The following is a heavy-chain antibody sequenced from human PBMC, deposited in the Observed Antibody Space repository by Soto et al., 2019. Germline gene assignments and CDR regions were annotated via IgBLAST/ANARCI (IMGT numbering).Heavy chain of an antibody. CDR1: GFTFSNYG. Sequence: GGSLRLSCGDSGFTFSNYGMHWVRQAPGKGLEWVAVISYDGIDKNYADSVKGRFTISRDNSRNTVYLQMNSLRVEDTAIYYCAKDLREMATIRPDSWGQGTLVTVSS. D-gene: IGHD5-12*01. CDR2: ISYDGIDK. J-gene: IGHJ4*02. V-gene: IGHV3-30*18. CDR3: AKDLREMATIRPDS.